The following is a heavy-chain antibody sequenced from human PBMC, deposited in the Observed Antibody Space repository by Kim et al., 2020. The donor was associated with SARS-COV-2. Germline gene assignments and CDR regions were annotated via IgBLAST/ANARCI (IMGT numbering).Heavy chain of an antibody. V-gene: IGHV3-23*01. Sequence: TYYVDSVKSRFTISGDNSKNTLYLQMSTLRADDKAVYYCMKGWWVSIWDHWGQGTLVTVSS. CDR2: T. CDR3: MKGWWVSIWDH. J-gene: IGHJ4*02. D-gene: IGHD2-15*01.